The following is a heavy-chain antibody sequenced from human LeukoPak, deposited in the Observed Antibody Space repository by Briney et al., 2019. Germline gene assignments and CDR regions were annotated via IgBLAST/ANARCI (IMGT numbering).Heavy chain of an antibody. V-gene: IGHV3-21*01. Sequence: GGSLRLSCAASGFTFSSYAMHWVRQAPGKGLEWVSSISSSSSYIYYADSVKGRFTISRDNAKNSLYLQMNSLRAEDTAVYYCARGVGCSSTSCFAYYYYYYMDVWGKGTTVTVSS. CDR3: ARGVGCSSTSCFAYYYYYYMDV. J-gene: IGHJ6*03. CDR2: ISSSSSYI. D-gene: IGHD2-2*01. CDR1: GFTFSSYA.